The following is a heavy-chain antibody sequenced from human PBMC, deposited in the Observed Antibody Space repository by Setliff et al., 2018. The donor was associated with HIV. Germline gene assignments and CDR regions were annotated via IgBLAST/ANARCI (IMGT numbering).Heavy chain of an antibody. Sequence: ASETLSLTCTVSGGSISSYYWSWIRQPPGKGLEWIGYIYYNGNTNCNPSLKSRVTISVDTSKNQLSLKLTSVTAEDTGVYYCAREIYGGNSRPFDYWGQGTQVTVSS. D-gene: IGHD4-17*01. J-gene: IGHJ4*02. V-gene: IGHV4-59*12. CDR1: GGSISSYY. CDR3: AREIYGGNSRPFDY. CDR2: IYYNGNT.